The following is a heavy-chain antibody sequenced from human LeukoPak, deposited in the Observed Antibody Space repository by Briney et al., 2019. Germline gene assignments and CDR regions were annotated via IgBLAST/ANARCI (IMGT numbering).Heavy chain of an antibody. J-gene: IGHJ5*02. CDR1: GYTFTSYG. V-gene: IGHV1-18*01. CDR2: ISAYNGNT. Sequence: ASVKVSCKASGYTFTSYGISWVRQAPGQGLEWMGWISAYNGNTNYAQKLQGRVTMTTETSTSTAYMELRSLRSDDPAVYYCARDYFSYCSSTSCSINWFDPWGQGTLVTVSS. D-gene: IGHD2-2*01. CDR3: ARDYFSYCSSTSCSINWFDP.